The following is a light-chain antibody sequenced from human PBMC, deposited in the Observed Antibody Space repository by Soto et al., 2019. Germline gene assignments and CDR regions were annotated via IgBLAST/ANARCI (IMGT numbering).Light chain of an antibody. CDR3: QQYGSSLVT. V-gene: IGKV3-20*01. Sequence: EIVLTQSPGTPSLSPGEGATLSCRASQSVSNTYLAWYQQKPGQAPRLLIYGASSRATGIPDRFSGSGSGKDFALTISILEPEDFAVYYCQQYGSSLVTFGQGTRLEIK. J-gene: IGKJ5*01. CDR2: GAS. CDR1: QSVSNTY.